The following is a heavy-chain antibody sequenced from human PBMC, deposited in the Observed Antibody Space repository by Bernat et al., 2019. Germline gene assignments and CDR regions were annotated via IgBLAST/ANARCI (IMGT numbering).Heavy chain of an antibody. V-gene: IGHV3-74*03. Sequence: EVQVVESGGGLVQPGGSLRLSCAASGFTFSNYWMHWVRQAPGKGLVWVSRINPDGSSTTYADSMKGRFTISRDNTKNTLYLKMNSLGAEDTALYYWVRDGREGLDYWGQGTLVTVSS. D-gene: IGHD5-24*01. CDR1: GFTFSNYW. CDR3: VRDGREGLDY. CDR2: INPDGSST. J-gene: IGHJ4*02.